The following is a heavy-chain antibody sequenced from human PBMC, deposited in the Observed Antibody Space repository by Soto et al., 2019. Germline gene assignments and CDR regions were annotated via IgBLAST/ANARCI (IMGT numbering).Heavy chain of an antibody. J-gene: IGHJ4*02. CDR1: GYTFTSYY. CDR2: TNPSGGST. CDR3: VPMVNHFDY. V-gene: IGHV1-46*01. D-gene: IGHD3-10*01. Sequence: ASVKVSCKASGYTFTSYYMHWVRQAPGQGLEWMGITNPSGGSTSYAQKFQGRVTMTRDTSTSTVYMELSSLRSEDTAVYCCVPMVNHFDYWGQGTLVTVSS.